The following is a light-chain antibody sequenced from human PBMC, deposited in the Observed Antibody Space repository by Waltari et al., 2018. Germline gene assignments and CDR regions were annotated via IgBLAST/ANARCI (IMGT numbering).Light chain of an antibody. CDR2: DVT. CDR3: SSYSSSSNLWV. J-gene: IGLJ3*02. V-gene: IGLV2-14*03. CDR1: SNDIGGYNY. Sequence: QSALTQPASVYGSPGQSITISCIGTSNDIGGYNYVSWYQQHPGKAPKLMIYDVTNRPSGVSDRFSASKSGNTASLTISGLQAEDEADYYCSSYSSSSNLWVFGGGTKLTVL.